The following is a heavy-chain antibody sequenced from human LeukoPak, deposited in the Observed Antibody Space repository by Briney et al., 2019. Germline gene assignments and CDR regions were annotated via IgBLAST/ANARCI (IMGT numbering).Heavy chain of an antibody. CDR2: IYYSGST. CDR1: GGSISSGGYY. V-gene: IGHV4-31*03. CDR3: ARGPNYGDYDAFDI. D-gene: IGHD4-17*01. Sequence: SETLSLTCTVSGGSISSGGYYWSWLRQHPGKGLEWIGYIYYSGSTYYNPSLKSRVTISVDTSKNQFSLKLSSVTAADTAVYYCARGPNYGDYDAFDIWGQGTMVTVSS. J-gene: IGHJ3*02.